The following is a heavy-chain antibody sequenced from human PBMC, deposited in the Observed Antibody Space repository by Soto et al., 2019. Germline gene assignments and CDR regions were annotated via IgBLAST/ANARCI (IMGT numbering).Heavy chain of an antibody. V-gene: IGHV3-21*01. CDR1: GFTFSSYR. D-gene: IGHD3-3*01. Sequence: TGGSLRLSCAASGFTFSSYRMNWVRQAPGKGLEWVSSISSSSSYICYADSVKGRFTISRDNAKNSLYLQMNSLRAEDTAVYYCARDHRITIFGVVIMAFDYWGQGTLVTVSS. CDR2: ISSSSSYI. CDR3: ARDHRITIFGVVIMAFDY. J-gene: IGHJ4*02.